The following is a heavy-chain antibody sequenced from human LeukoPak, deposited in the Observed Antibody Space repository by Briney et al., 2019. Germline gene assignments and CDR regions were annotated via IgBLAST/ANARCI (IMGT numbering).Heavy chain of an antibody. V-gene: IGHV3-21*01. CDR3: ARDRSYSNSMDV. CDR2: ISSSSSYI. D-gene: IGHD4-11*01. CDR1: GFTFSSYS. J-gene: IGHJ6*02. Sequence: GGTLRLSCAASGFTFSSYSMNWGRQAPGKGVEWVSSISSSSSYIYYADSVKGRFTISRDNAKNSLYLQMNSLRADDTAVYYCARDRSYSNSMDVWGQGTTVTVSS.